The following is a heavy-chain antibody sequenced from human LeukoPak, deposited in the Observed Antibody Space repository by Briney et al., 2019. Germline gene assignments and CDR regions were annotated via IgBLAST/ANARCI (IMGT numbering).Heavy chain of an antibody. D-gene: IGHD3-3*01. Sequence: SETLSLTCDVSVGSFSRSNWWSSVRQPPGKGLEWIGEIYHSGRANYNPSPRRRDTISVDKSKNHFSLTLSSVTAADTAVYYCARTPLRFLESLPYYYYYYYMDVWGKGTTVTVSS. J-gene: IGHJ6*03. CDR3: ARTPLRFLESLPYYYYYYYMDV. V-gene: IGHV4-4*02. CDR1: VGSFSRSNW. CDR2: IYHSGRA.